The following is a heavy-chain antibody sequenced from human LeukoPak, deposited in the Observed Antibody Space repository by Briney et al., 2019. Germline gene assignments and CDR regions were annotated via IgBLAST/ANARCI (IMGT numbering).Heavy chain of an antibody. CDR2: FSSSGST. CDR3: AKDGLDGRGYYYFDY. Sequence: GGSLRLSCAASGFTFSRYTMNWVRQAPGKGLEWVSVFSSSGSTHYADSVKGRSTISRDNSKNTLYLQMSSLRAEDTAVYYCAKDGLDGRGYYYFDYWGQGTLVTVSS. CDR1: GFTFSRYT. J-gene: IGHJ4*02. D-gene: IGHD3-22*01. V-gene: IGHV3-23*01.